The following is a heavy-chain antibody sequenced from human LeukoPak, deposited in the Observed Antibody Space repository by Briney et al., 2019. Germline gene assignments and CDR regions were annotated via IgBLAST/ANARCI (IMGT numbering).Heavy chain of an antibody. D-gene: IGHD6-13*01. Sequence: ASVKVSCKASGYTFTSYAMHWVRQAPGQRLEWMGWINAGNGNTKYSQEFQGRVTITRDTSASTAYMELSSLRSEDMAVYYCAREISIAAAGNYYYYYMDVWGKGTTVTVSS. V-gene: IGHV1-3*03. CDR2: INAGNGNT. J-gene: IGHJ6*03. CDR1: GYTFTSYA. CDR3: AREISIAAAGNYYYYYMDV.